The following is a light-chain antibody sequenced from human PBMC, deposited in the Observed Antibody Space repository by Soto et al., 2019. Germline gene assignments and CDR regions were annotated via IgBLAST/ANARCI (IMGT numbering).Light chain of an antibody. Sequence: QAVVTQEPSLTVSPGGTVTLTCGSSTGAVTSGHYPYWFQQKPGQAPRTLIYDTTNKHSWTPARFSGSLVGDKAALTLWGAQPEDEADYYCLLSYHAIRVFGGGTKLTVL. V-gene: IGLV7-46*01. CDR2: DTT. J-gene: IGLJ2*01. CDR3: LLSYHAIRV. CDR1: TGAVTSGHY.